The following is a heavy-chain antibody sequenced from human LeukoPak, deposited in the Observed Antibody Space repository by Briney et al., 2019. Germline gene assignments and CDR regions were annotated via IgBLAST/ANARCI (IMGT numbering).Heavy chain of an antibody. CDR3: ARDLAFSDV. V-gene: IGHV3-20*04. D-gene: IGHD3-16*01. Sequence: RPGGSLRLSCAASGLTFDDYGMSWVRQAPGKGLEWVSGINWNGGRTGYADSVKGRFTISRDNAKNSLYLQMNSLRAEDTALYYCARDLAFSDVWGKGTTVTVSS. J-gene: IGHJ6*04. CDR2: INWNGGRT. CDR1: GLTFDDYG.